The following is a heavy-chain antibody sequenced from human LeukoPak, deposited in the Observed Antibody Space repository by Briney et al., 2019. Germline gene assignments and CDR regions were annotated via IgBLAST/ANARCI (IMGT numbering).Heavy chain of an antibody. V-gene: IGHV1-46*01. Sequence: ASVKVSCKASGYTFTSYYMHWVRQAPGQGLEWMGIINPSGGSTSYAQKFQGRVTMTRDTSTSTVYMELSSLRSEDTAVYYCARAAWGYSYGSPNYYFDYWGQGTLVTVSS. CDR1: GYTFTSYY. CDR2: INPSGGST. D-gene: IGHD5-18*01. J-gene: IGHJ4*02. CDR3: ARAAWGYSYGSPNYYFDY.